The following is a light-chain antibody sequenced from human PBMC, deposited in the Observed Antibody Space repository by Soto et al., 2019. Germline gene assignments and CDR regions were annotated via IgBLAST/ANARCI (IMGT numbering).Light chain of an antibody. CDR2: DAS. V-gene: IGKV3-11*01. Sequence: EIVLTQSPGTLSLSPGERATLSCRASQSVSSHLAWYQQKPGQAPRLLIYDASNRATGIPARFSGSGSGTDFPLTIRSLEPEDFAVYHCVQRTTWPWTCGQGSKVEIK. CDR1: QSVSSH. CDR3: VQRTTWPWT. J-gene: IGKJ1*01.